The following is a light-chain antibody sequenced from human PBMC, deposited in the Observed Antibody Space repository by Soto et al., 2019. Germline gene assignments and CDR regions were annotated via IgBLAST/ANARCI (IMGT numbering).Light chain of an antibody. Sequence: EIVLTQSPGTLSLSPGERATLSCRASQSVSSSYLAWYQQKPGQAPRLLIYDTSNRAPGTPARFSGRGSGTDFTLTISSLEPEDFAVYYCQQRSNWPITFGQGTRLEI. CDR2: DTS. CDR3: QQRSNWPIT. CDR1: QSVSSSY. J-gene: IGKJ5*01. V-gene: IGKV3D-20*02.